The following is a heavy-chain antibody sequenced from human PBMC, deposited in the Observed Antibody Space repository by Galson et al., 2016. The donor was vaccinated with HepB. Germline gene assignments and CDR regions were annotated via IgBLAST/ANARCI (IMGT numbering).Heavy chain of an antibody. Sequence: SVKVSCKASGYTFTSYYIHWVRQAPGQGLVWMGIINPSGGSTSYAQKFQGRVTMTRDTSTSTVYMELSSLRSEDTAVYYRARASLINFWGSYGYWGQGTLVTVSS. V-gene: IGHV1-46*01. D-gene: IGHD3-16*01. CDR3: ARASLINFWGSYGY. J-gene: IGHJ4*02. CDR2: INPSGGST. CDR1: GYTFTSYY.